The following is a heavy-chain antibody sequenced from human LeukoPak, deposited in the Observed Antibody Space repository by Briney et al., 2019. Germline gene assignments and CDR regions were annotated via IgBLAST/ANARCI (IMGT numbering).Heavy chain of an antibody. J-gene: IGHJ4*02. CDR1: GGSISSSSYY. CDR2: IYYSGST. CDR3: ARSTGTNAVDY. Sequence: SETLSLTCTVTGGSISSSSYYWGWIRQPPGKGLEWIGSIYYSGSTYYNPSLKSRVTISVDTSKNQFSLKLSSVTAADTAVYYCARSTGTNAVDYWGQGTLVTVSS. D-gene: IGHD1/OR15-1a*01. V-gene: IGHV4-39*01.